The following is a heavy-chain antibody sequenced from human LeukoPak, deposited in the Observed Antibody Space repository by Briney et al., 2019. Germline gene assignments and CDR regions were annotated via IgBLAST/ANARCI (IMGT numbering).Heavy chain of an antibody. J-gene: IGHJ4*02. CDR2: MDPNNGNT. D-gene: IGHD3-10*02. CDR1: GYTFTSYD. V-gene: IGHV1-8*03. CDR3: ARGDYVVDY. Sequence: ASVKVSCKASGYTFTSYDINWVRQATGQGLEWMGWMDPNNGNTGYAQKFQGRVTITRNTSISTAYMELSSLRSEYTAVYYCARGDYVVDYWGQGTLVTVSS.